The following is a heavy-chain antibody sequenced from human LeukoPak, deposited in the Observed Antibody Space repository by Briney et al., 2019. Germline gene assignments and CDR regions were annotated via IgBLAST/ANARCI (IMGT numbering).Heavy chain of an antibody. CDR2: INHSGST. V-gene: IGHV4-34*01. CDR1: GGSFSGYY. Sequence: SETLSLTCAVSGGSFSGYYWSWIRQPPGKGLEWIGEINHSGSTNYNPSLKSRVTISVDTSKNQFSLKLSSVTAADTAVYYCARVIGSSWYPSYNWFDPWGQGTLVTVSS. CDR3: ARVIGSSWYPSYNWFDP. J-gene: IGHJ5*02. D-gene: IGHD6-13*01.